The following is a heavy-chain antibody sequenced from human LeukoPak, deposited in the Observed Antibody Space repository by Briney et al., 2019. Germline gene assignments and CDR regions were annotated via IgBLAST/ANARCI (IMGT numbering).Heavy chain of an antibody. D-gene: IGHD5-12*01. CDR1: GFTFSSYS. J-gene: IGHJ6*02. CDR3: TAYDPSDYYGMDV. Sequence: GGSLRLSCAASGFTFSSYSMNWVRQAPGKGLEWVGFIRSKAYGGTTDFAASVKGRFIISRDDSKSIAYLQMNSLKTEDTAVYYCTAYDPSDYYGMDVWGQGTTVTVS. CDR2: IRSKAYGGTT. V-gene: IGHV3-49*04.